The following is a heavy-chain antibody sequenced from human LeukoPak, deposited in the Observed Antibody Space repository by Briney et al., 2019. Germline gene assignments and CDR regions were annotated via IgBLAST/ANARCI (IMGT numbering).Heavy chain of an antibody. J-gene: IGHJ4*02. D-gene: IGHD1-26*01. CDR3: ARGLGATTFADFDY. CDR2: ISTYNGNT. Sequence: ASVKVSCKASGYTFTTSGISWVRQAPGQGLEWMGWISTYNGNTNYAQKVQGRVTMTTDTSTSTAHMELRTLRSDDTAVYYCARGLGATTFADFDYWGQGTLVTVS. CDR1: GYTFTTSG. V-gene: IGHV1-18*01.